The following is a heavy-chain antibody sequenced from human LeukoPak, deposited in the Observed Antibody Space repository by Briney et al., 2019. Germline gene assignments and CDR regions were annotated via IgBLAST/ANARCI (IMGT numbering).Heavy chain of an antibody. CDR3: VRENSGANIAELAY. J-gene: IGHJ4*02. Sequence: GGSLRLSCAASGFTFSSYDIHWVRQVKGKGLEWVSAIDTVGDTYYPDSVKGRFTISRENAKNSLYLQMNSLRAGDTAVYYCVRENSGANIAELAYWGQGTLVTVSS. V-gene: IGHV3-13*04. D-gene: IGHD1-14*01. CDR1: GFTFSSYD. CDR2: IDTVGDT.